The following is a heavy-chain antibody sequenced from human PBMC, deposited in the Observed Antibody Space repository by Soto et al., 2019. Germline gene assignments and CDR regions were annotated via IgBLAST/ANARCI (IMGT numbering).Heavy chain of an antibody. CDR2: ISGSGGST. V-gene: IGHV3-23*01. J-gene: IGHJ4*02. CDR1: GFTFSTFA. D-gene: IGHD3-22*01. Sequence: EVQLLESGGGLVQPGGSLRLSCATSGFTFSTFALSWVRQVPGRALEWVSTISGSGGSTYYADSVKGRFTISRDNSKNTLFLQMNSLRAEDTAVYYCAKDFRGRLSGYRRGMFVPRPFDYWCQGTLVTVSS. CDR3: AKDFRGRLSGYRRGMFVPRPFDY.